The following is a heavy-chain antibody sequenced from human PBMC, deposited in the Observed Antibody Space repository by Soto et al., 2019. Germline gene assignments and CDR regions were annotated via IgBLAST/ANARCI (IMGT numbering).Heavy chain of an antibody. Sequence: GGSLRLSCAASGFTFSRYLMNWVRQAPGKGLEWVANIKQDGTEKNYVDSVKGRFTISRDNARKSLYLQMDSLRAEDTAVYFCARGDTPMITGMDSFDIWGQGTVVTVSS. D-gene: IGHD5-18*01. V-gene: IGHV3-7*01. J-gene: IGHJ3*02. CDR3: ARGDTPMITGMDSFDI. CDR2: IKQDGTEK. CDR1: GFTFSRYL.